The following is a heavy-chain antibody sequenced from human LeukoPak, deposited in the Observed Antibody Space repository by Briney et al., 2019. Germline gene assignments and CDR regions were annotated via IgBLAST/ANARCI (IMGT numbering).Heavy chain of an antibody. CDR1: GFTFDDYG. V-gene: IGHV3-20*04. CDR2: INWNGGST. Sequence: GGSLRLSCAASGFTFDDYGMSWVRQAPGKGLEWVSGINWNGGSTGYADSVKGRFTISRDNAKNSLYLQMNSLRAEDTAVYYCARDTPYYYGSGSFDYWGQGTLVTVSS. CDR3: ARDTPYYYGSGSFDY. J-gene: IGHJ4*02. D-gene: IGHD3-10*01.